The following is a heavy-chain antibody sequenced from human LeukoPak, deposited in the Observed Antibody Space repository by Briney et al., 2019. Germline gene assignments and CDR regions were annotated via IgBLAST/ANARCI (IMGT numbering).Heavy chain of an antibody. CDR3: ARGRRWLQFSDY. CDR1: GGSISSGGYY. J-gene: IGHJ4*02. V-gene: IGHV4-31*03. Sequence: SETLSLTCTVSGGSISSGGYYWSWIRQHPGKGLEWIGYIYYSGSTYYNPSLKSRVTISVDTSKNQFSLKLSSVTAADTAVYYCARGRRWLQFSDYWGQGTLVTVSS. D-gene: IGHD5-24*01. CDR2: IYYSGST.